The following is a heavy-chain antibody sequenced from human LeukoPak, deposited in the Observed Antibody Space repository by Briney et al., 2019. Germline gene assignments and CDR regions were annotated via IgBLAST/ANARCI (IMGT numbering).Heavy chain of an antibody. CDR3: ARPQVVVLNPFDY. J-gene: IGHJ4*02. CDR2: ITGSADRT. Sequence: GGSLRLSCAASGFTFSSYAMSWVRQAPGKGLEWVSAITGSADRTHYADSVKGRFTISRDNSKNIVYLQMNSLRAKDTAVYFCARPQVVVLNPFDYWGQGTLVTVSS. V-gene: IGHV3-23*01. D-gene: IGHD3-10*01. CDR1: GFTFSSYA.